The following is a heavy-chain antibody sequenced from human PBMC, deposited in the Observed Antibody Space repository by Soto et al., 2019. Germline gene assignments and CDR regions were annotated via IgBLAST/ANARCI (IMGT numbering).Heavy chain of an antibody. CDR1: GYTFTSYD. CDR3: ARTESGYSYGFADV. V-gene: IGHV1-8*01. Sequence: ASVKVSCKASGYTFTSYDINWVRQATGQGLEWMGWMNPNSGNTGYAQKFQGRVTMTRNTSISTAYMELSSLRSEDTAMYYCARTESGYSYGFADVWGQGTTVTVSS. D-gene: IGHD5-18*01. CDR2: MNPNSGNT. J-gene: IGHJ6*02.